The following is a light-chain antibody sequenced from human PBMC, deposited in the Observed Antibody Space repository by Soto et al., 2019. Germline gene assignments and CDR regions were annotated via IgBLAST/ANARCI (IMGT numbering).Light chain of an antibody. CDR2: GAS. V-gene: IGKV3-20*01. CDR1: QGVDSSF. Sequence: EIVLTQSPGSLSLSPGERATLSCRASQGVDSSFFAWYQQKPGQAPRLLIYGASNRATGIPDRFSGRGSGTDFTLTISRLEPEDFAVYYCQQYVSSVTFGQGTKVEIK. J-gene: IGKJ1*01. CDR3: QQYVSSVT.